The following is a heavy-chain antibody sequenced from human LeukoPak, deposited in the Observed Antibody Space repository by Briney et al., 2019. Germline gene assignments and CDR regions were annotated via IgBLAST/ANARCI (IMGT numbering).Heavy chain of an antibody. V-gene: IGHV3-7*01. J-gene: IGHJ4*02. D-gene: IGHD6-6*01. CDR3: AREKSYSSSPFYYFDY. CDR2: IKQDGSEK. CDR1: GFTFSSYW. Sequence: GGSLRLSCAASGFTFSSYWMSWVRQAPGKGLEWVANIKQDGSEKYYVDSVKGRFTISRDNAKNSLYLQMNSLRAEDTAVYYCAREKSYSSSPFYYFDYWGQGTLVTVSS.